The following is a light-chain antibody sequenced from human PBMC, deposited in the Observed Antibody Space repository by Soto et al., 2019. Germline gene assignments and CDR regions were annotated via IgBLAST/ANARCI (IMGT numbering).Light chain of an antibody. CDR3: QQYGSSGT. CDR2: GAS. Sequence: ETVFQHSPVTLYLSPGKRATLSCRASQSVSNNYLAWYQQKPGQAPMILIYGASNRAAGIPGRISSSWCGTDFTLTSSRQEPEDLAVYYCQQYGSSGTFGQGTKVDIK. CDR1: QSVSNNY. V-gene: IGKV3-20*01. J-gene: IGKJ1*01.